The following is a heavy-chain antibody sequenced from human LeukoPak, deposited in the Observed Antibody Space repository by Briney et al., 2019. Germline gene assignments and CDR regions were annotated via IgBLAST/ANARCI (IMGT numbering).Heavy chain of an antibody. CDR2: ISGSGAST. CDR3: AKGHSYYYYYGMDV. CDR1: GFTFSSYA. V-gene: IGHV3-23*01. J-gene: IGHJ6*02. Sequence: GGSLRLSCAASGFTFSSYAMSWVRQAPGKGLEWVSGISGSGASTYYADSVKGLFTISRDSSINTLYLQMNSLRAEDTALYYCAKGHSYYYYYGMDVWGQGTTVTVSS.